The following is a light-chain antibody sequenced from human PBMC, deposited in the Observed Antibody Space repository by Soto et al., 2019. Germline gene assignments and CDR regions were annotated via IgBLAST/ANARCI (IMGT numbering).Light chain of an antibody. V-gene: IGKV3D-11*02. Sequence: IIITPSPATLSVSPGERATLPCRASQSVSSNLAWYQQKPGQAPRLLIYDASSRATDIPARFSGSGPGTGFTLTISSLEPEDFAVYYCQQRSSWTFGQGTKVDIK. CDR2: DAS. J-gene: IGKJ1*01. CDR1: QSVSSN. CDR3: QQRSSWT.